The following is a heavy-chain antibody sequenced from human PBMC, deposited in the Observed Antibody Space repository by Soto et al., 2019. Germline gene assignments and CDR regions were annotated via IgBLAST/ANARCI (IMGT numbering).Heavy chain of an antibody. CDR1: GFSLSTSGMC. V-gene: IGHV2-70*01. Sequence: SGSTLVNPTQTLTLTCTFSGFSLSTSGMCVSWIRQPPGKALEWLALIDWDDDKYYSTSLKTRLTISKDTSKNQVVLTMTNMDPVDTATYYCARISGRIVGATAAFDIWGQGTMVTVSS. J-gene: IGHJ3*02. D-gene: IGHD1-26*01. CDR2: IDWDDDK. CDR3: ARISGRIVGATAAFDI.